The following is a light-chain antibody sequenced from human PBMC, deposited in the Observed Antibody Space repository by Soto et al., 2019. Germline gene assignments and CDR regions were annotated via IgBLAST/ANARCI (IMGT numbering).Light chain of an antibody. CDR2: EVT. Sequence: SALTQPASVSGSPGQSITISCTGTSSDVGAYIYVSWYQQHPGKAPKLMIYEVTNRPSGVSNRFSGSKSANTASLTISGLQAEDEADYYCSSYTSISTPYVFGTGTKVTVL. V-gene: IGLV2-14*01. CDR1: SSDVGAYIY. J-gene: IGLJ1*01. CDR3: SSYTSISTPYV.